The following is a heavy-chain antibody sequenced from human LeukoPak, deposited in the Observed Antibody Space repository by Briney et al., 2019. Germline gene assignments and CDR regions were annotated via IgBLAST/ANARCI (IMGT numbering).Heavy chain of an antibody. D-gene: IGHD3-22*01. J-gene: IGHJ4*02. CDR3: ARRGYYYDSSGYYYVS. CDR2: MNPNSGNT. CDR1: GYTFTSYD. Sequence: ASVKVSCKASGYTFTSYDINWVRQATGQGLEWMGWMNPNSGNTGYAQKFQGRVTMTRNTSISTAYMELGSLRPEDTAVYYCARRGYYYDSSGYYYVSWGQGTLVTVSS. V-gene: IGHV1-8*01.